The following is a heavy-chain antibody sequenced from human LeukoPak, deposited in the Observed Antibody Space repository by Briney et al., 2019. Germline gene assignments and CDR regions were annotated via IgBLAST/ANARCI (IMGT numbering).Heavy chain of an antibody. V-gene: IGHV3-9*01. Sequence: GGSLRLSCEASGFIFDDYAMHWVRHAPGKGLEWVSGISWKSDSMRYADSVKGRFTVSRDNAKNSLYLQMNSLRAEDTAVYYCARDACSGGSCYDAFDIWGQGTMVTVSS. CDR2: ISWKSDSM. D-gene: IGHD2-15*01. J-gene: IGHJ3*02. CDR3: ARDACSGGSCYDAFDI. CDR1: GFIFDDYA.